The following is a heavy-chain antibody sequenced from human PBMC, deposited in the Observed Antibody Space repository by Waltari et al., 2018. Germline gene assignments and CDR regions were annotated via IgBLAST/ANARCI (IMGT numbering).Heavy chain of an antibody. CDR2: INPSGST. CDR1: GGSFSGYY. Sequence: QVQLQQWGAGLLKPSETLSLTCAVYGGSFSGYYWSWIRQPPGKGLEWIGEINPSGSTKYNTSLKSRVTISVDTSKNQFSLKLSSVTAADTAVYYCAGGPGIAAAGQRWFDPWGQGTLVTVSS. J-gene: IGHJ5*02. V-gene: IGHV4-34*01. D-gene: IGHD6-13*01. CDR3: AGGPGIAAAGQRWFDP.